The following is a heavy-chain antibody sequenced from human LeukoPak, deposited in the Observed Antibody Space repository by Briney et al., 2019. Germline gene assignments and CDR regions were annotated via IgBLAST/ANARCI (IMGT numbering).Heavy chain of an antibody. CDR2: IHYTGST. CDR3: ARRYIYGSGSYYTY. V-gene: IGHV4-59*01. D-gene: IGHD3-10*01. Sequence: SETLSLTCTVSGGSISSYYWSWIRQPPGKSLEWIGFIHYTGSTNYNPSLKSRVTISVDTSKNQFSLRLSSVTAADTAVYYCARRYIYGSGSYYTYWGQGTLVTVSS. J-gene: IGHJ4*02. CDR1: GGSISSYY.